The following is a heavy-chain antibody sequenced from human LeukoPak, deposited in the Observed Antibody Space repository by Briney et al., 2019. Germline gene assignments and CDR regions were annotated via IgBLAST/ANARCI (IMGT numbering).Heavy chain of an antibody. CDR2: INDDGSDT. D-gene: IGHD2-15*01. CDR3: ARDLDWLLYDY. CDR1: GFTFSSYN. V-gene: IGHV3-74*01. J-gene: IGHJ4*02. Sequence: GGSLRLSCEASGFTFSSYNMHWVRQAPGKGLVWVSRINDDGSDTRYAESVKGRFTISRDNAKNTLYLQMNSLRAEDTAMYHCARDLDWLLYDYWGQGSLVAVSS.